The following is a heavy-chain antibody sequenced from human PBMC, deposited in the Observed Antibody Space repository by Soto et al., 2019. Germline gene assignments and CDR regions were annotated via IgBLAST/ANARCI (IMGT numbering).Heavy chain of an antibody. D-gene: IGHD4-4*01. J-gene: IGHJ5*02. CDR3: ARERLQCNWFDP. CDR2: IYYSGST. CDR1: GGSISSGDYY. Sequence: SETLSLTCTVSGGSISSGDYYWSWIRQPPGKGLEWIGYIYYSGSTYYNPSLKSRVTISVDTSKNQFSLNLSSVTAADTAVYYCARERLQCNWFDPWGQGTLVTVS. V-gene: IGHV4-30-4*01.